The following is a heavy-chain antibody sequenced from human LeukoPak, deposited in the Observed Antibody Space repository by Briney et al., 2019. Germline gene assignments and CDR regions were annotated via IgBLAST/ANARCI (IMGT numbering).Heavy chain of an antibody. D-gene: IGHD3-22*01. Sequence: SETLSLTCTVSGGPITSHYWSWIRQPPGKGLEWIGYVHYSGSTNYNPSLKSRVTISVDTSKNQFSLNLSSVTAADTAVYYCARKDDSSGYYVDQWGQGTLVTVSS. CDR1: GGPITSHY. CDR3: ARKDDSSGYYVDQ. CDR2: VHYSGST. V-gene: IGHV4-59*11. J-gene: IGHJ4*02.